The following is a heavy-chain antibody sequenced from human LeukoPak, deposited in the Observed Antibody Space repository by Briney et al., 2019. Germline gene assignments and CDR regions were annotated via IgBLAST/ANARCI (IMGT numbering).Heavy chain of an antibody. CDR1: GFTFSTYA. D-gene: IGHD6-19*01. Sequence: AGGSLRLSCAASGFTFSTYAMSWVRQAPGKGLEWVSTISDSGANTYYADSVRGRFTISRDNSKNTLYLQKNSLRADDTAIYYCAKSMTLQWRGFFDPWGRGTHVTVSS. J-gene: IGHJ2*01. CDR3: AKSMTLQWRGFFDP. V-gene: IGHV3-23*01. CDR2: ISDSGANT.